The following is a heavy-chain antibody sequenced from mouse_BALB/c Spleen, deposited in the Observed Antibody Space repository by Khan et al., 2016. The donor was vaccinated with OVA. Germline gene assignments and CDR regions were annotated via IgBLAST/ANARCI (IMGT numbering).Heavy chain of an antibody. V-gene: IGHV1S81*02. J-gene: IGHJ3*01. D-gene: IGHD2-1*01. CDR1: GYTFTSYY. CDR2: INPSNGGT. CDR3: TRSGYGTFAY. Sequence: VQLKQSGAELVKPGASVRLSCKASGYTFTSYYLYWVKQRPGQGLEWIGDINPSNGGTNFNETFKSKATLTVDKSSSTAYMQLSSLTSEDSAVYYCTRSGYGTFAYWGQGTLVTVSA.